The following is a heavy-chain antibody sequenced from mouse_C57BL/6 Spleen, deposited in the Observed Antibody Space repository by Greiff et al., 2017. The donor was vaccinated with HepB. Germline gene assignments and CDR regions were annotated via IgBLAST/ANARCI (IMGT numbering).Heavy chain of an antibody. J-gene: IGHJ2*01. V-gene: IGHV1-4*01. Sequence: VQLQQSGAELARPGASVKMSCKASGYTFTSYTMHWVKQRPGQGLEWIGYINPSSGYTKYNQKFKDKATLTADKSSSTAYMQLSSLTSEDSAVYYCARPTTVALRDFDYWGQGTTLTVSS. CDR2: INPSSGYT. CDR3: ARPTTVALRDFDY. D-gene: IGHD1-1*01. CDR1: GYTFTSYT.